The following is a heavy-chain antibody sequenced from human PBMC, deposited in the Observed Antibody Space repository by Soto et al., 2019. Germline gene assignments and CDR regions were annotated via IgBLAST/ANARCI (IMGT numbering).Heavy chain of an antibody. CDR1: GFTFSSYA. J-gene: IGHJ4*02. V-gene: IGHV3-23*01. Sequence: GGSLRLSCAASGFTFSSYAMSWVRQAPGKGLEWVSAISGSGGSTYYADSVKGRFTISRDNSKNTLYLQMNSLRAEDTAVYYFAKEERVKQWLVRGDFDYWGQGTLVTVSS. CDR2: ISGSGGST. CDR3: AKEERVKQWLVRGDFDY. D-gene: IGHD6-19*01.